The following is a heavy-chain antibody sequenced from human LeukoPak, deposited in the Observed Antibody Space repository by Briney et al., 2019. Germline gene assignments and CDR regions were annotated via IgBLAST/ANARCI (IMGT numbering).Heavy chain of an antibody. CDR2: ISGSSGRT. CDR1: GFTFSSYE. J-gene: IGHJ6*04. D-gene: IGHD3-10*02. Sequence: GGSLRLSCAASGFTFSSYEMNWVRQAPGKGLEWVSAISGSSGRTYYADSVKGRFTISRDNAKNSLYLQMNSLRAEDTAVYYCAELGITMIGGVWGKGTTVTISS. CDR3: AELGITMIGGV. V-gene: IGHV3-48*03.